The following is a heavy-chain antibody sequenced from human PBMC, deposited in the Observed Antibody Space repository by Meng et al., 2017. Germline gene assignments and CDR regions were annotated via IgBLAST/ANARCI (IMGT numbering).Heavy chain of an antibody. CDR2: IYHSGST. Sequence: QGQLQGSGPVLGRPSGTLSLTCAVSGGSISSSNWWSWVRQPPGKGLEWIGEIYHSGSTNYNPSLKSRVTISVDKSKNQFSLKLSSVTAADTAVYYCARGTRGYSYGNDYWGQGTLVTVSS. J-gene: IGHJ4*02. V-gene: IGHV4-4*02. CDR1: GGSISSSNW. D-gene: IGHD5-18*01. CDR3: ARGTRGYSYGNDY.